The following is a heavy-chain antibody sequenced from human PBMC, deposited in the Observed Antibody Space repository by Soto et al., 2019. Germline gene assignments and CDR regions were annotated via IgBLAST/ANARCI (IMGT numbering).Heavy chain of an antibody. J-gene: IGHJ5*02. Sequence: QVQLQESGPGLVKPSETLSLTCTVSGASISGYYWSWIRKSAGKGLEWIGRIYATGTTDYNPSPKSRVMMSVDTSKKYFSLRLRSVPAAHPAVYYCVRDGTKTLRNWFDPRGQGISVTVSS. CDR3: VRDGTKTLRNWFDP. CDR1: GASISGYY. CDR2: IYATGTT. V-gene: IGHV4-4*07. D-gene: IGHD1-1*01.